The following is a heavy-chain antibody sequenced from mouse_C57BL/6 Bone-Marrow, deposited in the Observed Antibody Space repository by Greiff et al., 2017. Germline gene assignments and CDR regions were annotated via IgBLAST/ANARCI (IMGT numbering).Heavy chain of an antibody. D-gene: IGHD1-1*01. J-gene: IGHJ4*01. V-gene: IGHV1-78*01. CDR3: ARREVDGSGYPYYAMDY. CDR2: IYPRDGST. Sequence: VQLQQSDAELVKPGASVKISCKASGYTFTDHTIHWMKQRPEQGLEWIGYIYPRDGSTKYNEKFKGKATLTVDKSSSTAYMQLNSLTSEDSAVYFCARREVDGSGYPYYAMDYWGQGTSVTVSS. CDR1: GYTFTDHT.